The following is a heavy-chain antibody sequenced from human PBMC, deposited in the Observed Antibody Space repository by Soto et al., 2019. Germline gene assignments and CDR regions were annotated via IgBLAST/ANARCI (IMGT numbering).Heavy chain of an antibody. CDR1: GITSTTYA. J-gene: IGHJ4*02. CDR2: INTGNGNT. D-gene: IGHD5-12*01. CDR3: ARAIRASVT. V-gene: IGHV1-3*04. Sequence: QVQLVQSGAEVKKPGASVKVSCKASGITSTTYAIHWVRQAPGHGLEWMGWINTGNGNTRYSQRFLGRVSLTTDTSRRTASMDLSSLTSENTAVYYWARAIRASVTGGQGTLITVPS.